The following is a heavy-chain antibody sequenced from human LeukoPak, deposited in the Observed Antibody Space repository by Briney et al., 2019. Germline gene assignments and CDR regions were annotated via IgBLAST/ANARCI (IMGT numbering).Heavy chain of an antibody. CDR3: AKISMGATETSDS. CDR2: SRNKANSFST. CDR1: GFTFSVHY. J-gene: IGHJ5*01. D-gene: IGHD1-26*01. Sequence: GGSLRLSCAASGFTFSVHYMDGVRQAPGKGLEWVGRSRNKANSFSTEYAASVKGRFSISRDDSKNSLYLQMNSLKTEDTAVYYCAKISMGATETSDSWGQGTLVTVSS. V-gene: IGHV3-72*01.